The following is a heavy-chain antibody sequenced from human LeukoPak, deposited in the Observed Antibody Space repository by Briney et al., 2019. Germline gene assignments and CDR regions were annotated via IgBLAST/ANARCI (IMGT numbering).Heavy chain of an antibody. D-gene: IGHD1-20*01. J-gene: IGHJ5*02. CDR2: ISSSSSTI. CDR3: ANNYSPGFDP. V-gene: IGHV3-48*04. CDR1: GFTFSSYS. Sequence: PGGSLRLSCAASGFTFSSYSMNWVRQAPGKGLEWVSYISSSSSTIYYADSVKGRFTISRDNAKNSLYLQMNSLRAEDTAVYYCANNYSPGFDPWGQGTLVTVSS.